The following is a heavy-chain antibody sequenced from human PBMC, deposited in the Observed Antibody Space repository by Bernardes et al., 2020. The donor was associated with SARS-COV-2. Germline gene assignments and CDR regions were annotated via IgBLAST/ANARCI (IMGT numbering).Heavy chain of an antibody. J-gene: IGHJ4*02. CDR1: GGSISSSNW. CDR2: IYHSGST. Sequence: SETLSLTCAVSGGSISSSNWCSLVRQPPGKGLEWIGEIYHSGSTYYNPSLKSRVTISVDKSKNQFSLKLSSVTAADTAVYYCAREYSTTSYYFDYWGQGTLVTVSS. CDR3: AREYSTTSYYFDY. D-gene: IGHD1-7*01. V-gene: IGHV4-4*02.